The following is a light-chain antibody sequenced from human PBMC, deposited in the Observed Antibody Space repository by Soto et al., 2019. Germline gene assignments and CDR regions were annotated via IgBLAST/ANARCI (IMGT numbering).Light chain of an antibody. CDR2: AAS. V-gene: IGKV3-15*01. CDR3: QQYNNSPWT. Sequence: DILLTQSPSTLSASVGDRATLSCRASQSISSYLNWYQQKPGQAPSLLIDAASRMPPGFPARFSGSGSGTDFTLTISSLQSEDFAAYYCQQYNNSPWTFGQGTKVDIK. CDR1: QSISSY. J-gene: IGKJ1*01.